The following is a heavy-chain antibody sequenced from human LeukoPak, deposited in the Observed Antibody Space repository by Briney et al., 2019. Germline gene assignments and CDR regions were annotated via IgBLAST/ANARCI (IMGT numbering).Heavy chain of an antibody. CDR3: ARDLGSVRGVMNY. Sequence: GGSLRLSCAASGFTFSSYAMSWVRQAPGKGLEWVSAISGSGGSTYYADSVKGRFTISRDNSKNTLYLQMNSLRAEDTAVYYCARDLGSVRGVMNYWGQGTLVTVSS. CDR1: GFTFSSYA. D-gene: IGHD3-10*02. CDR2: ISGSGGST. J-gene: IGHJ4*02. V-gene: IGHV3-23*01.